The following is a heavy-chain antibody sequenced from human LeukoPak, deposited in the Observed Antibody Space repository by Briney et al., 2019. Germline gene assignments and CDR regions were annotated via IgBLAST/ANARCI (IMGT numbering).Heavy chain of an antibody. CDR1: GGSFSGYY. V-gene: IGHV4-34*01. Sequence: SETLSLTCAVYGGSFSGYYWXWVRQPPGXXXXWIGEINHSGSTNYNPSLKSRVTXSVDTSKNQFSLKLSSVTAADTAVYYCARGRGYGYALGYWGQGTLVTVSS. D-gene: IGHD5-18*01. CDR2: INHSGST. J-gene: IGHJ4*02. CDR3: ARGRGYGYALGY.